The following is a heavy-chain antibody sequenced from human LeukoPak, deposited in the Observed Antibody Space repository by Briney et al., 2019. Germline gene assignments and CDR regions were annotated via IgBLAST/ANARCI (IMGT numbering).Heavy chain of an antibody. Sequence: ASVKVSCKASGYTFTGYYMHWVRQAPGQGLEWMGWINPNSGGTNYAQKFQGRVTMTRDTSISTAYMELSRLRSDDTAVYYWARAVGSDLPRFGELLPNDYWGQGTLVTVSS. CDR3: ARAVGSDLPRFGELLPNDY. D-gene: IGHD3-10*01. V-gene: IGHV1-2*02. CDR1: GYTFTGYY. CDR2: INPNSGGT. J-gene: IGHJ4*02.